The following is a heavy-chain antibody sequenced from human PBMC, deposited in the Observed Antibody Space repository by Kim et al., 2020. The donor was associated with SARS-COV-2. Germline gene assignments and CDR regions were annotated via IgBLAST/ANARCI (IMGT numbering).Heavy chain of an antibody. CDR2: IKQDGSEK. Sequence: GGSLRLSCAASGFTFSSYLMSWVRQASGKGLEWVANIKQDGSEKYYVDSVKGRFTISRDNAKNPLYLQMNSLRAEDTAVYYCARERGGWSLGTIDYWGQGTLVTVSS. J-gene: IGHJ4*02. V-gene: IGHV3-7*03. CDR3: ARERGGWSLGTIDY. CDR1: GFTFSSYL. D-gene: IGHD6-19*01.